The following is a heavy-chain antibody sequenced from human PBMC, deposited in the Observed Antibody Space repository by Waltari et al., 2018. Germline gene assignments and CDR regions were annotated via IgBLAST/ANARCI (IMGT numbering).Heavy chain of an antibody. J-gene: IGHJ3*02. V-gene: IGHV1-69*05. D-gene: IGHD6-13*01. CDR2: IIPRFGTA. CDR3: ARGGLYGQQLLESAFEI. Sequence: QVQLVQSGAELKKPGSSVKVSCKASGGSFSTYAITWVRQAPGQGLEWMGGIIPRFGTANYAQKIQDRVTMITDESMTTAYMELSSLTSEDTAVYYCARGGLYGQQLLESAFEIWGQGTKVTVSS. CDR1: GGSFSTYA.